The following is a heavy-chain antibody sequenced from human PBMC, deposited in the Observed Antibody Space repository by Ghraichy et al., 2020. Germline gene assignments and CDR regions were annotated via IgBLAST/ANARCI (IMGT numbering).Heavy chain of an antibody. CDR2: INHSGST. Sequence: SETLSLTCAVYGGSFSGYYWSWIRQPPGKGLEWIGEINHSGSTNYNPSLKSRVTISVDTSKNQFSLKLSSVTAADTAVYYCATFAGYSSSWYVDYWGQGTLVTVSS. CDR3: ATFAGYSSSWYVDY. J-gene: IGHJ4*02. V-gene: IGHV4-34*01. D-gene: IGHD6-13*01. CDR1: GGSFSGYY.